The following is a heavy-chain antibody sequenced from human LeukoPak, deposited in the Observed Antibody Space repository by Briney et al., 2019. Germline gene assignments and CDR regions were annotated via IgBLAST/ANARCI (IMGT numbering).Heavy chain of an antibody. CDR3: AKVDSGYSYGNFDY. Sequence: GGSLRLSCGASGFTFSSYAMTWVRQAPGKGLEWVSGISVSDDRTNYADSVKGRFTISRDNSKNTLYLQMNSLRAEDTAVYYCAKVDSGYSYGNFDYWGQGTLVTVSS. CDR1: GFTFSSYA. D-gene: IGHD5-12*01. CDR2: ISVSDDRT. V-gene: IGHV3-23*01. J-gene: IGHJ4*02.